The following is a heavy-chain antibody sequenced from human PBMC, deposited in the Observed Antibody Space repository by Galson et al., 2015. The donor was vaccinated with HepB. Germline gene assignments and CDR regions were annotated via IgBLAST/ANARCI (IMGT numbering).Heavy chain of an antibody. J-gene: IGHJ2*01. D-gene: IGHD3-10*01. CDR2: TYYRSTWFN. CDR1: GDSVSRNSGA. V-gene: IGHV6-1*01. CDR3: AREGTWFFDL. Sequence: CAISGDSVSRNSGAWNWIRQSPSRGLEWLGRTYYRSTWFNDYAASVKSRITINPDTSKNQFSLQLNPLTPEDTAVYYCAREGTWFFDLWGRGTLVTVSS.